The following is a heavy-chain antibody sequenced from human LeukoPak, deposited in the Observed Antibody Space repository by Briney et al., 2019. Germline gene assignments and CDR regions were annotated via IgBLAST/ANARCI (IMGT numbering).Heavy chain of an antibody. CDR3: ARTYDFWSGPFDY. CDR2: IYYSGST. CDR1: GGSTSSSSYY. J-gene: IGHJ4*02. V-gene: IGHV4-39*01. D-gene: IGHD3-3*01. Sequence: SETLSLTCTVSGGSTSSSSYYWGWIRQPPGKGLDWIGNIYYSGSTYYNPSLKSRVTISVDTSKNQFSLKLSSVTAADTAVYYCARTYDFWSGPFDYWGQGTLVTVSS.